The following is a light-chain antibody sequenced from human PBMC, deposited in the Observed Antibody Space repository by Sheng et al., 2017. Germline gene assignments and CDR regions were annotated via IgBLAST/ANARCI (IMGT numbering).Light chain of an antibody. CDR3: NSYTSISTWV. V-gene: IGLV2-14*03. Sequence: QSALTQPASVSGYPGQSITISCTGTSSDVGGYIYVSWYQQHPGKAPKLIIYDVNNRPSGVSSRFSGSKSGNTASLTISGLQAEDEADYYCNSYTSISTWVFGGGTKLSVL. CDR2: DVN. J-gene: IGLJ3*02. CDR1: SSDVGGYIY.